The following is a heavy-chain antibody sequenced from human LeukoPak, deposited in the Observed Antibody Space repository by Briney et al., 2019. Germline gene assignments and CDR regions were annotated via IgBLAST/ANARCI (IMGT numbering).Heavy chain of an antibody. CDR3: ARGTADYYGSGTMGSSDY. J-gene: IGHJ4*02. Sequence: SETLSLTCTVSGGSISSRSYYWGWIRQPPGKGLEWIGLIYYSGSTHYNPSLKSRLTLSIDTSKGQFSLKLSSVTAADTAVYYCARGTADYYGSGTMGSSDYWGQGTLVTVSS. CDR1: GGSISSRSYY. D-gene: IGHD3-10*01. V-gene: IGHV4-30-4*08. CDR2: IYYSGST.